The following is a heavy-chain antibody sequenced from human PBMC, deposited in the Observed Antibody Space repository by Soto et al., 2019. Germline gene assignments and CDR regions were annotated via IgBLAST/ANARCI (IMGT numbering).Heavy chain of an antibody. D-gene: IGHD3-22*01. V-gene: IGHV3-13*01. J-gene: IGHJ3*02. CDR3: ARALSSGYYYFDAFEI. CDR1: GFTFSSYD. Sequence: SCAASGFTFSSYDMHWVRQATGKGLEWVSAIGTAGDTYYPGSVKGRFTISRENAKNSLYLQMNSLRAGDTAVYYCARALSSGYYYFDAFEIWGQGTMVTVSS. CDR2: IGTAGDT.